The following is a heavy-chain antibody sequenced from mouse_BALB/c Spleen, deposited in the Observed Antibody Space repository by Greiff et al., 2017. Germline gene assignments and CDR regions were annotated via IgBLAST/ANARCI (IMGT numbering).Heavy chain of an antibody. CDR1: GYSITSDYA. CDR2: ISYSGST. V-gene: IGHV3-2*02. Sequence: EVQRVESGPGLVKPSQSLSLTCTVTGYSITSDYAWNWIRQFPGNKLEWMGYISYSGSTSYNPSLKSRISITRDTSKNQFFLQLNSVTTEDTATYYCARYYYGNSGAMDYWGQGTSVTVSS. D-gene: IGHD2-1*01. CDR3: ARYYYGNSGAMDY. J-gene: IGHJ4*01.